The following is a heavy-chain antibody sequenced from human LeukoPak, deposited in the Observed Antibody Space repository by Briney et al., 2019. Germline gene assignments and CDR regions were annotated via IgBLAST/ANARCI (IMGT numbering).Heavy chain of an antibody. J-gene: IGHJ4*02. CDR1: GFTFSSYA. V-gene: IGHV3-23*01. CDR2: ISGSGGST. D-gene: IGHD4-17*01. CDR3: AKEETMSTVTTYCDY. Sequence: SGGSLRLSCAASGFTFSSYAMSWVRQAPGKGLEWVSAISGSGGSTHYADSVKGRFTISRDNSKNTLYLQMNSLRAEDTAVYYCAKEETMSTVTTYCDYWGQGTLVTVSS.